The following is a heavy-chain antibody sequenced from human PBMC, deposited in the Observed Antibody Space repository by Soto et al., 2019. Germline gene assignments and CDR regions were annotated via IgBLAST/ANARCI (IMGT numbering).Heavy chain of an antibody. Sequence: GGSLRLSCAASGFTFSNAWMSWVRQAPGKGLEWVGRIKSKTDGGTTDYAAPVKGRFTISRDDSKNTLYLQMNSLKTEDTAVYYCTTPLYRYCSSTSCYEPYYYYMDVWGKGTTVTVSS. J-gene: IGHJ6*03. CDR1: GFTFSNAW. CDR2: IKSKTDGGTT. V-gene: IGHV3-15*01. CDR3: TTPLYRYCSSTSCYEPYYYYMDV. D-gene: IGHD2-2*01.